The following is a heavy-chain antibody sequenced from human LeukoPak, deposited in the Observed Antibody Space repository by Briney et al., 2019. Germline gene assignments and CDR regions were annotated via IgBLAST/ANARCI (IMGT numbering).Heavy chain of an antibody. D-gene: IGHD6-19*01. V-gene: IGHV1-8*01. CDR2: MNPNSGNT. J-gene: IGHJ4*02. CDR3: ARGIAVAGTGPDY. CDR1: GYTFTSYD. Sequence: ASVKVSCKASGYTFTSYDINWVRQATGQGLEWMGWMNPNSGNTGYAQKFQGRVTMTRNTSISTAYMELSRLRSDDTDVYYCARGIAVAGTGPDYWGQGTLVTVSS.